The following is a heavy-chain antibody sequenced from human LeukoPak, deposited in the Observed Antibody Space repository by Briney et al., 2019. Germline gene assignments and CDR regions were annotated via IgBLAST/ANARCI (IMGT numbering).Heavy chain of an antibody. CDR3: ATYYYGSDVYFQH. J-gene: IGHJ1*01. CDR1: GFTFSSYS. D-gene: IGHD3-10*01. V-gene: IGHV3-48*02. CDR2: ISGGSGTI. Sequence: GGSLRLSCAASGFTFSSYSMNWVRQAPGQGLEWVSYISGGSGTIYYADSVKGRFTISRDNAKNSPYLEMNSLRDEDTAVYYCATYYYGSDVYFQHWGQGTLVTVSS.